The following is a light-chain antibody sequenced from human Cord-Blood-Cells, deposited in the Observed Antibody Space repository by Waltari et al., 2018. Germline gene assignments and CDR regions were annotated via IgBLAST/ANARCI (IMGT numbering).Light chain of an antibody. V-gene: IGKV1-33*01. Sequence: DIQMTQSPSSLSASVGDRVTITCLASQDISNYLNWYQQKPGKAPKLLIYDASNLETGVPSRFSGSGSGTDFTFTISSLQPEDIATYYCQQYDNIFTFGPGTKVDIK. CDR1: QDISNY. CDR2: DAS. CDR3: QQYDNIFT. J-gene: IGKJ3*01.